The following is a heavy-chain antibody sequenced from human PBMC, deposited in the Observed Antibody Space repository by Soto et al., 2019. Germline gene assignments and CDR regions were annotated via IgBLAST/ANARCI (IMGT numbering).Heavy chain of an antibody. D-gene: IGHD6-13*01. CDR1: GFSFSLYA. V-gene: IGHV3-30*18. CDR2: ISYEGSSR. CDR3: AKEVAAAGDHFYFHGLDV. Sequence: GGSLRLSCAASGFSFSLYAIHWVRQAPGKGLGWVAFISYEGSSRFYADSVKGRFTISRDNSKNTLYLQMNSLRADDTAVYFCAKEVAAAGDHFYFHGLDVWGQGTTVTVSS. J-gene: IGHJ6*02.